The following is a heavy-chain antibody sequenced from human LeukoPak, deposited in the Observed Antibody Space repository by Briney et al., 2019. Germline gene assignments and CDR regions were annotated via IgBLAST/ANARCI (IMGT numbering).Heavy chain of an antibody. D-gene: IGHD3-10*01. Sequence: GGSLSLSCAASGFTFSNYWMSWVRQAPGKGLEWVSSISSSSSYIYYADSVKGRFTISRDNAKNSLYLQMNSLRAEDTAVYYCVKLLWFGDGTFDYWGQGTLVTVSS. CDR1: GFTFSNYW. CDR3: VKLLWFGDGTFDY. J-gene: IGHJ4*02. V-gene: IGHV3-21*01. CDR2: ISSSSSYI.